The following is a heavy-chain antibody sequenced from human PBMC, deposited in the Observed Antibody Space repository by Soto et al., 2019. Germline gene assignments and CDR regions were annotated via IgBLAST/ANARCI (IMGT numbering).Heavy chain of an antibody. J-gene: IGHJ4*02. CDR1: GGSISSYY. Sequence: PSETLSLTCTVSGGSISSYYWSWIRQPPGKGLEWIGYIYYSGSTNYNPSLKSRVTISVDTSKNQFSLKLSSVTAADTAVYYCARGGIEEAAPPDYWGQGTLVTGS. CDR2: IYYSGST. D-gene: IGHD6-13*01. V-gene: IGHV4-59*12. CDR3: ARGGIEEAAPPDY.